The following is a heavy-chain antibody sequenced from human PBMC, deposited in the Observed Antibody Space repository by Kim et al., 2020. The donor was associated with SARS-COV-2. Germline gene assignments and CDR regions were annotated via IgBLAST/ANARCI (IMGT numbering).Heavy chain of an antibody. CDR2: ISSSSSYT. V-gene: IGHV3-11*03. Sequence: GGSLRLSCAASGFTFSDYYMSWIRQAPGKGLEWVSYISSSSSYTNYADSVKGRFTISRDNAKNSLYLQMNSLRAEDTAVYYCASGTYYFDYWGQGTLVTVSS. D-gene: IGHD6-13*01. CDR1: GFTFSDYY. CDR3: ASGTYYFDY. J-gene: IGHJ4*02.